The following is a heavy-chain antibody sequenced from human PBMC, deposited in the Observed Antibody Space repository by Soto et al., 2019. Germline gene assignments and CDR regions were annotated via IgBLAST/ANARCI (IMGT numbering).Heavy chain of an antibody. CDR1: GYTFTDYY. V-gene: IGHV1-2*02. CDR2: INPNSGGT. J-gene: IGHJ4*02. D-gene: IGHD6-19*01. CDR3: ARGPVAGPFLGY. Sequence: QVQLVQSGAEVKKPGASVKVSCKASGYTFTDYYIHWVRQAPGQGLEWMGWINPNSGGTNYAQRFQGRVTVTRDTSISTAYMELSRLRSDDTAVYFCARGPVAGPFLGYWGQGTLVTVSS.